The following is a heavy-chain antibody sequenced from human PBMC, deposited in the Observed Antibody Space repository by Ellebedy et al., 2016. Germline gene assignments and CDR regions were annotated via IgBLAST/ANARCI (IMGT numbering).Heavy chain of an antibody. Sequence: GGSLRLXCAASGFTFSSYWMHWVRQAPGKGLVWVSRINSDGSSTSYADSVKGRFTISRDNAKNTLYLQMNSLRAEDTAVYYCARNVLLWFGESLDAFDIWGQGTMVTVSS. CDR2: INSDGSST. CDR1: GFTFSSYW. J-gene: IGHJ3*02. D-gene: IGHD3-10*01. CDR3: ARNVLLWFGESLDAFDI. V-gene: IGHV3-74*01.